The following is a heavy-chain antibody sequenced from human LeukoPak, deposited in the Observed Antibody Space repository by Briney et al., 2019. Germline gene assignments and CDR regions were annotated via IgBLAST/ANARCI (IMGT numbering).Heavy chain of an antibody. CDR2: ISYDGSNK. V-gene: IGHV3-30-3*01. CDR1: GFTFSSYA. CDR3: ARLFWNGYYPISFDHYYGMDV. Sequence: GGSLRLSCAASGFTFSSYAMHWVRQAPGKGLEWVAVISYDGSNKYYADSVKGRFTISRDNAKNSLSVQMTTLRAEDTAVYYCARLFWNGYYPISFDHYYGMDVWGQGTTVTVSS. J-gene: IGHJ6*02. D-gene: IGHD3-3*01.